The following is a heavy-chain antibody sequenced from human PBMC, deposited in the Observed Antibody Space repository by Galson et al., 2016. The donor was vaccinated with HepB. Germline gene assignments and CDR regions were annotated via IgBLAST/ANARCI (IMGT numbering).Heavy chain of an antibody. CDR2: IWYDGSNK. CDR1: GFTFSSYG. Sequence: SLRLSCAASGFTFSSYGMHWVRQAPGKGLEWVAVIWYDGSNKYYADSVKGRFTISRDNSKNTLYLQMNSLRAENTAVYYCARGYCSGGSGQYDYVWGSYRHVPLYYFDYWGQGTLVTVSS. V-gene: IGHV3-33*01. J-gene: IGHJ4*02. CDR3: ARGYCSGGSGQYDYVWGSYRHVPLYYFDY. D-gene: IGHD3-16*02.